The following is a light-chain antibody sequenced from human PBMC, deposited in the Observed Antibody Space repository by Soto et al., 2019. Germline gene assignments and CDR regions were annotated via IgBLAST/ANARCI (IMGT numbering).Light chain of an antibody. CDR2: DVS. CDR1: SSDVGGYNY. Sequence: QSALTQPRSVSGSPGQSVTISCTGTSSDVGGYNYVSWYQQHPGKAPKLMIYDVSKRPSGVPDRFSGSKSSNTASLTISGLQAEDEADYYCCSYAGSYTPVVFGGGTKLNVL. V-gene: IGLV2-11*01. J-gene: IGLJ2*01. CDR3: CSYAGSYTPVV.